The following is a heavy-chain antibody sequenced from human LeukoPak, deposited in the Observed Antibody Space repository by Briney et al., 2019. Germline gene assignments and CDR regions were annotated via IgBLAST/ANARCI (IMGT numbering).Heavy chain of an antibody. J-gene: IGHJ5*02. V-gene: IGHV1-69*13. CDR1: GGTFSSYA. D-gene: IGHD3-9*01. CDR2: IIPIFGSA. CDR3: ARTCILTGCNWFDP. Sequence: SVKVSCKASGGTFSSYAISWVRQAPGQGLEWMGGIIPIFGSANYAQKFQGRVTITADESTSTAYMELSSLRSEDTAVYYCARTCILTGCNWFDPWGQGTLVTVSS.